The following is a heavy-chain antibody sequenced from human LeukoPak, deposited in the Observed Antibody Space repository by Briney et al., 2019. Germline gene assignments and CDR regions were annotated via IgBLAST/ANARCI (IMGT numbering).Heavy chain of an antibody. Sequence: ASVKVSCKASAGTFSSYAISWVRQAPGQGLEWMGRIIPILGIANYAQKFQGRVTITADKSTSTAYMELSSLRSEDTAVYYCARVSCSSTSCYNGDAFDIWGQGTMVTVSS. D-gene: IGHD2-2*02. CDR3: ARVSCSSTSCYNGDAFDI. J-gene: IGHJ3*02. V-gene: IGHV1-69*04. CDR1: AGTFSSYA. CDR2: IIPILGIA.